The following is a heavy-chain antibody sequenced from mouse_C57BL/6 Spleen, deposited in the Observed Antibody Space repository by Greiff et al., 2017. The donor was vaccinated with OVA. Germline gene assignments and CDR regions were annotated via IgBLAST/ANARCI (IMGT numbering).Heavy chain of an antibody. CDR2: ISYDGSN. D-gene: IGHD2-2*01. CDR1: GYSITSGYY. CDR3: ARTGYGYDEDYFDY. J-gene: IGHJ2*01. Sequence: EVKLQESGPGLVKPSQSLSLTCSVTGYSITSGYYWNWIRQFPGNKLEWMGYISYDGSNNYNPSLKNRISITRDTSKNQFFLKLNSVTTEDTATYYCARTGYGYDEDYFDYWGQGTTLTVSS. V-gene: IGHV3-6*01.